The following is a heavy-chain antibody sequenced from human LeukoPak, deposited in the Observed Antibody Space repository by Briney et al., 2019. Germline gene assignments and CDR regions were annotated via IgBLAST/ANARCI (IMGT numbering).Heavy chain of an antibody. J-gene: IGHJ4*02. CDR1: GGAISSSSYY. CDR3: ATRKLGNDY. D-gene: IGHD7-27*01. Sequence: SETLSLTCTVSGGAISSSSYYWGWIRQPPGKGLEWIGYIYYTETSYNPSLKSRVTISADTSKNQFSLKLYSVTAADTAVYYCATRKLGNDYWGQGTLVTVSS. CDR2: IYYTET. V-gene: IGHV4-61*05.